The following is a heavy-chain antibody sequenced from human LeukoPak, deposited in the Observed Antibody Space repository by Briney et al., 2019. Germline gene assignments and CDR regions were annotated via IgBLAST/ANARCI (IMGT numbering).Heavy chain of an antibody. CDR3: ARGMYYYDSSGYYYFDYFDY. Sequence: PSETLSLTCTVSGASISSYYWSWIRQPAGKGLEWLGRIYTSGRTNYNPSLKSRVTMSVDTSKNQFSLKLSSVTAADTAVYYCARGMYYYDSSGYYYFDYFDYWGQGTLVTVSS. CDR1: GASISSYY. D-gene: IGHD3-22*01. J-gene: IGHJ4*02. CDR2: IYTSGRT. V-gene: IGHV4-4*07.